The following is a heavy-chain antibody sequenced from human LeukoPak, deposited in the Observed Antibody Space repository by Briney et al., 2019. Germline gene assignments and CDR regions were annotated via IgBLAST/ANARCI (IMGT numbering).Heavy chain of an antibody. V-gene: IGHV4-61*02. CDR1: GGSISSSNYY. D-gene: IGHD5-24*01. J-gene: IGHJ5*02. CDR3: ARESRTVKMGTSMHGHWFDP. Sequence: NPSQTLSLTCTVSGGSISSSNYYWSWLRQPAGKGLEYIGRIYNTGITNYNPSLKSRVTMSVDTSKNQFSLRLNSVTAAVTAVYYCARESRTVKMGTSMHGHWFDPWGQGTLVTVSS. CDR2: IYNTGIT.